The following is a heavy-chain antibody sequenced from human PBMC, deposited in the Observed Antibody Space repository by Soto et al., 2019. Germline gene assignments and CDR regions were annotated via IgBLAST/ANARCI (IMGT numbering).Heavy chain of an antibody. CDR3: ARHDVAAAGTPYFDY. Sequence: QLQLQESGPGLVKPSETLSLTCTVSGGSLSSSSYYWGWFRQPPGKGLEWIGSIYYSGSTYYNPSLKRRVTISVDTSKNQFSLKLSSVTAAGTAVYYCARHDVAAAGTPYFDYWGQGTLVTVSS. CDR1: GGSLSSSSYY. V-gene: IGHV4-39*01. J-gene: IGHJ4*02. D-gene: IGHD6-13*01. CDR2: IYYSGST.